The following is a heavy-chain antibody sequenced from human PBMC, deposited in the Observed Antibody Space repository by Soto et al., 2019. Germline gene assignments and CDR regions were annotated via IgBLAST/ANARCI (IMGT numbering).Heavy chain of an antibody. V-gene: IGHV1-69*01. CDR3: ARAPGIAARLTYYYSYGMDV. CDR2: IIPIFGTA. D-gene: IGHD6-6*01. Sequence: QVQLVQSGAEVKKPGSSVKVSCKASGGTFSSYAISWVRQAPGQGLEWMGGIIPIFGTANYAQKVQGRVTITADESTSTAYMERSRLRSEDTAVYYCARAPGIAARLTYYYSYGMDVWGQGTTVTVSS. J-gene: IGHJ6*02. CDR1: GGTFSSYA.